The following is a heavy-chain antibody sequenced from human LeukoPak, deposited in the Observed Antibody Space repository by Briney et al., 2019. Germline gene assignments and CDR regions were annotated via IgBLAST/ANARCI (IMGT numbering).Heavy chain of an antibody. CDR1: GFTFSSYW. D-gene: IGHD5-24*01. V-gene: IGHV3-7*01. CDR3: ARVAFGMATGPFDY. CDR2: IKQDGSEK. Sequence: PGGSLRLSCAASGFTFSSYWMSWVRQAPGKGLEWVANIKQDGSEKYYVDSVKGRFTISRDNAKNSLYLQMNSLRAEDTAVYYCARVAFGMATGPFDYWGQGTLVTVSS. J-gene: IGHJ4*02.